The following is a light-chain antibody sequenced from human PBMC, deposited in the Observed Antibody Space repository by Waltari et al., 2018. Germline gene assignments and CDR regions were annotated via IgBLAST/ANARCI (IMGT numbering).Light chain of an antibody. CDR3: QQFNNYVIT. CDR1: QGIRHG. CDR2: DGS. V-gene: IGKV1D-13*01. Sequence: AIQLTQSPSSPSASVGAIVTITCRASQGIRHGLVWYQQKPGKPPKPLIYDGSSLDRGVPSRFSGSGSGTDFTLTISSLQPEDFASYYCQQFNNYVITFGQGTRLDIK. J-gene: IGKJ5*01.